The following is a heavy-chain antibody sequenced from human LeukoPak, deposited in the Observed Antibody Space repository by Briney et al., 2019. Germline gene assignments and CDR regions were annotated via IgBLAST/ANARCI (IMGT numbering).Heavy chain of an antibody. V-gene: IGHV4-59*01. CDR2: IYYSGSS. D-gene: IGHD3-10*01. CDR3: ARGSTILRGVPFDY. Sequence: KPSETLSLTCTVSGGSISSYYWSWIRQPPGKGLEWIGYIYYSGSSSYNPSLKSRVTISADTSKSQFSLKLSSVTAADTAVYYFARGSTILRGVPFDYWGQGTLVTVSS. CDR1: GGSISSYY. J-gene: IGHJ4*02.